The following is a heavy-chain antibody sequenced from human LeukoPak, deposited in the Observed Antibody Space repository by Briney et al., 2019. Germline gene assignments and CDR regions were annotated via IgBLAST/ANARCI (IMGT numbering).Heavy chain of an antibody. D-gene: IGHD4-17*01. V-gene: IGHV3-53*01. J-gene: IGHJ4*02. CDR2: IYSGGST. Sequence: GGSLRLSCATSGFTVSSNYMSWFRQAPGKGLEWVSIIYSGGSTYYADSVKGRFTISRDNSKNTLYLQMNSLRAEDTAVYYCAGGLDYGDYSYYFDYWGQGTLVTVSS. CDR1: GFTVSSNY. CDR3: AGGLDYGDYSYYFDY.